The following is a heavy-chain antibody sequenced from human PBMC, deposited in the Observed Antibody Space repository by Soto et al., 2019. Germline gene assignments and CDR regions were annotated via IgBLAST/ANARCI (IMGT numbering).Heavy chain of an antibody. J-gene: IGHJ5*02. V-gene: IGHV3-23*01. CDR2: LTDGGGST. CDR3: AKAPASTWYWFDP. D-gene: IGHD2-2*01. Sequence: GGSLRLSCAASGFTFSHYAMSWVRQAPGKGLEWVSSLTDGGGSTFYAHSVKGRFTISRDNSKNMLYLQMSSLRADDTAIYSCAKAPASTWYWFDPWGQGTLVTVSS. CDR1: GFTFSHYA.